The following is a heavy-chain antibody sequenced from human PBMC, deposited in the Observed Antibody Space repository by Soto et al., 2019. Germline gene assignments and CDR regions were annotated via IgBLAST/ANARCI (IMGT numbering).Heavy chain of an antibody. CDR1: GGSISSSSYY. V-gene: IGHV4-39*01. D-gene: IGHD2-2*01. J-gene: IGHJ2*01. CDR3: ARQADIVVVPAAMGWYFDL. Sequence: QLQLQESGPGLVKPSETLSLTCTVSGGSISSSSYYWGWIRQPPGKGLEWIGSIYYSGSTYYNPSVKSRVTISVDTSQNQFSRKLSSVTAADTAVYYCARQADIVVVPAAMGWYFDLWGRGTLVTVSS. CDR2: IYYSGST.